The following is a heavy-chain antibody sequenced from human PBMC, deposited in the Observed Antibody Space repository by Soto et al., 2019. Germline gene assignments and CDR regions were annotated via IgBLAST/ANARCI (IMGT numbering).Heavy chain of an antibody. CDR2: IYYSGST. J-gene: IGHJ6*02. V-gene: IGHV4-39*01. D-gene: IGHD3-10*01. Sequence: PSETLALTCSVSGGSISSSSYYWAWMRQPPGKGLEWIGSIYYSGSTYYNPSLKSRVTISVDTSKNQFSLKLSSVTAADMTVYYCARHRASGRMAYALDVWGQGTTVIVSS. CDR3: ARHRASGRMAYALDV. CDR1: GGSISSSSYY.